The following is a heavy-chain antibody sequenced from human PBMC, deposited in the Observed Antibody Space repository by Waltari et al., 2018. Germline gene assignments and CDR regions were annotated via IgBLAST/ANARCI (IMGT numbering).Heavy chain of an antibody. CDR2: IIPIFGTA. D-gene: IGHD6-6*01. Sequence: QVQLVQSGAEVKKPGSSVKVSCKASGGTFSSYAISWVRQAPGQGLEWMGGIIPIFGTANYAQNFQGRVTITADESTSTAYMELSSLRSEDTAVYYCARDADIAARKGDAFDIWGQGTMVTVSS. CDR3: ARDADIAARKGDAFDI. V-gene: IGHV1-69*13. CDR1: GGTFSSYA. J-gene: IGHJ3*02.